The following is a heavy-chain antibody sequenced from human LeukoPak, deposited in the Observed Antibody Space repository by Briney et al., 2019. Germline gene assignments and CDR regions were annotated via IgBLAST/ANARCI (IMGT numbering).Heavy chain of an antibody. Sequence: SETLSLTCTVSGSSISNYYWSWIRQPPGKGLEWIGYLYYSGSTNYNPSLKSRVTISGDTSKNQFSLKLTSVTAADTAVYYCARGLGSRYYFNSWGQGTLVTVSS. CDR3: ARGLGSRYYFNS. D-gene: IGHD3-10*01. CDR1: GSSISNYY. CDR2: LYYSGST. J-gene: IGHJ4*02. V-gene: IGHV4-59*01.